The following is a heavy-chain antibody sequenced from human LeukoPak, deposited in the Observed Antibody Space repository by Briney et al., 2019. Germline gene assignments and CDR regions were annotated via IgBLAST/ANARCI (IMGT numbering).Heavy chain of an antibody. J-gene: IGHJ4*02. D-gene: IGHD2-8*02. CDR1: GGSISSYY. CDR3: ATGPFSYYFDY. Sequence: SETLSLTCTVSGGSISSYYWSWIRQPPGKGLEWIGYIYYSGSTNYDPSLKSRVTISVDTSKNQFSLKLSSVTAADTAVYYCATGPFSYYFDYWGQGTLVTVSS. V-gene: IGHV4-59*01. CDR2: IYYSGST.